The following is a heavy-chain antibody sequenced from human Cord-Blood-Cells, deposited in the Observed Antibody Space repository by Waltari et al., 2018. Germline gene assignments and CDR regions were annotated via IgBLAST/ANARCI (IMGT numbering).Heavy chain of an antibody. V-gene: IGHV1-2*04. J-gene: IGHJ4*02. CDR1: GDTFTGYY. CDR2: INPDMGGT. D-gene: IGHD6-13*01. CDR3: ARDAECSSWYDY. Sequence: QVQLVQSGAEVKKPGASVKVSCKASGDTFTGYYMHWVRQAPGQGLEGMGRINPDMGGTSDAQSVQCWVTMTRSTASSAAYMELSTLRSDDTAVYYCARDAECSSWYDYGGQGTLVTVSS.